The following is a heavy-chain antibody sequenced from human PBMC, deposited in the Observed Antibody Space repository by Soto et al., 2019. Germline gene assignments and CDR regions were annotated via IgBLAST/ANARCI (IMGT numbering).Heavy chain of an antibody. CDR1: GGSISSSSYY. CDR3: ARQGDSGYDYFAY. D-gene: IGHD5-12*01. CDR2: INYSGST. Sequence: QLQLQESGPGLVKPSETLSLTCIVSGGSISSSSYYWGWIRQPPGKGLEWIGVINYSGSTKYNPSLKSRVTISVDTSKNQFSLKLSSVTAADTAVYYCARQGDSGYDYFAYWGQGTLVTVSS. V-gene: IGHV4-39*01. J-gene: IGHJ4*02.